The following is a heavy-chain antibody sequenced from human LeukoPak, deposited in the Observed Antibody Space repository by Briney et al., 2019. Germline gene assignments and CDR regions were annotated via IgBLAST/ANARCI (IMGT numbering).Heavy chain of an antibody. D-gene: IGHD6-13*01. J-gene: IGHJ6*02. CDR2: MNPNSGNT. V-gene: IGHV1-8*01. CDR3: ARDNPSYSSSWYVLIYYYGMDV. Sequence: ASVKVSCKASGYTFTSYDINWVRQATGQGLEWMGWMNPNSGNTGYAQKFQGRVTMTRNTSISTAYMELSSLRSEDTAVYYCARDNPSYSSSWYVLIYYYGMDVWGQGTTVTVSS. CDR1: GYTFTSYD.